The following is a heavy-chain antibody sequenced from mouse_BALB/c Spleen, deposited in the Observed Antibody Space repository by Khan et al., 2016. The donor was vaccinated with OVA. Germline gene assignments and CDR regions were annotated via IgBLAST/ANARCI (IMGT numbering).Heavy chain of an antibody. V-gene: IGHV1S81*02. Sequence: QVQLKQSGAELVKAGASVKMSCKASGYTFTSYWMHWVKQRLGQGLEWFAETNPTNGRTYYNEKFNSKATLTVDKSSSTAYMILSGATFEDSAVYYCARIKKIGATYDDYWGQGTTLTVSS. CDR1: GYTFTSYW. CDR3: ARIKKIGATYDDY. CDR2: TNPTNGRT. J-gene: IGHJ2*01. D-gene: IGHD1-1*01.